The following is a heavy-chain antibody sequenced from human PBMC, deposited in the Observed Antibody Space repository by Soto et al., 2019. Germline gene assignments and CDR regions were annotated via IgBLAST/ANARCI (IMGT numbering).Heavy chain of an antibody. Sequence: SETLSLTCTVSGGSISSGGYYWSWIRQHPGKGLEWIGYMYYSGSTYYNPSLKSRVTISVDTSKNQFSLKLSSVTAADTAVYYCARGPNIVGATIDYWGQGTRGTVS. CDR3: ARGPNIVGATIDY. CDR1: GGSISSGGYY. D-gene: IGHD1-26*01. V-gene: IGHV4-31*03. J-gene: IGHJ4*02. CDR2: MYYSGST.